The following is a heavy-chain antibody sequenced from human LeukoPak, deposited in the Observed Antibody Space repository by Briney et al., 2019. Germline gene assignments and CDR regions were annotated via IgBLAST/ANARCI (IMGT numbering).Heavy chain of an antibody. J-gene: IGHJ3*02. CDR3: ARDPLGDAFDI. V-gene: IGHV4-59*01. Sequence: SETLSLTCTVSGGSISSYYWSWIRQPPGKGLEWIGYIYYSGSTNYNPSLKSRVTISVDTSKNQFSLKLSSATAADTAVYYCARDPLGDAFDIWGQGTMVTVSS. CDR1: GGSISSYY. CDR2: IYYSGST. D-gene: IGHD3-16*02.